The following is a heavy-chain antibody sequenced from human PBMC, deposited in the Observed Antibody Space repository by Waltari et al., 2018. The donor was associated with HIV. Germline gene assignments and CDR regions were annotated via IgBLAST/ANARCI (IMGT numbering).Heavy chain of an antibody. CDR1: GYTFTDYY. Sequence: EVQLVQSGAEVKKPGATVKISCKVSGYTFTDYYMHWVQQAPGKGLEWMGLVDPEDGETIYAEKFQGRVTITADTSTDTAYMELSSLRSEDTAVYYCATLFVNSYCGGDCYSGAIDYWGQGTLVTVSS. CDR2: VDPEDGET. D-gene: IGHD2-21*01. CDR3: ATLFVNSYCGGDCYSGAIDY. V-gene: IGHV1-69-2*01. J-gene: IGHJ4*02.